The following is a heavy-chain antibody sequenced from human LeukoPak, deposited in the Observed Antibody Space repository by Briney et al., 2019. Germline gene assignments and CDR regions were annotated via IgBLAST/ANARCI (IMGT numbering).Heavy chain of an antibody. Sequence: GASVKVSCKASGYTFTSNYMHWVRQAPGQGLEWMGIINPSDGSANSAQKFQGRVTMTRHTSTSTVYMELSSLRSEDTAVYYCARDRGKVVIATYWYFDLWGRGTLVTVSS. V-gene: IGHV1-46*01. CDR1: GYTFTSNY. CDR3: ARDRGKVVIATYWYFDL. D-gene: IGHD3-22*01. CDR2: INPSDGSA. J-gene: IGHJ2*01.